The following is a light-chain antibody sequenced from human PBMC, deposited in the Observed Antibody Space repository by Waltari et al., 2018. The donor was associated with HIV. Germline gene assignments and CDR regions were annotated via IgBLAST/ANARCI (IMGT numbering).Light chain of an antibody. CDR3: QQYSKSPWT. J-gene: IGKJ1*01. Sequence: IVLLQSPDALTSSPGQRVPISCRASQSLPSSHLAWYQQKPGQAPRLLIYGAFDRATATPDRFRGSGSGTDFSLTITRLEPEDFGLYYCQQYSKSPWTFGQGTRLEIK. V-gene: IGKV3-20*01. CDR1: QSLPSSH. CDR2: GAF.